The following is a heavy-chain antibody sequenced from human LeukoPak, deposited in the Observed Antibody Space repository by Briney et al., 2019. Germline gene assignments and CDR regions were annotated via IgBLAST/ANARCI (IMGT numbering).Heavy chain of an antibody. J-gene: IGHJ3*02. V-gene: IGHV1-69*04. Sequence: PGGSLRLSCAASGFTFSSYAISWVRQAPGQGLEWMGRIIPIFGIANYAQKFQGRVTITADKSTSTAYMELSSLRSEDTAVYYCARESAWSGYYYAFDIWGQGTMVTVSS. D-gene: IGHD3-3*01. CDR1: GFTFSSYA. CDR3: ARESAWSGYYYAFDI. CDR2: IIPIFGIA.